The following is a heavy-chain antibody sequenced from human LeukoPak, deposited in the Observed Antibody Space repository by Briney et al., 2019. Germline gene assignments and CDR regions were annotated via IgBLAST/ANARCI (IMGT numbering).Heavy chain of an antibody. CDR1: GYTFSDYY. Sequence: ASVKVSCKASGYTFSDYYMHWVRQAPGQGLEWMGWINPNSGGTNYAQKFQGRGTMTRDTSISTAYMDLSRLTSDVTAVYYCARPTVTTFMLIDYFDYWGQGTLVTVSS. CDR3: ARPTVTTFMLIDYFDY. CDR2: INPNSGGT. D-gene: IGHD4-17*01. J-gene: IGHJ4*02. V-gene: IGHV1-2*02.